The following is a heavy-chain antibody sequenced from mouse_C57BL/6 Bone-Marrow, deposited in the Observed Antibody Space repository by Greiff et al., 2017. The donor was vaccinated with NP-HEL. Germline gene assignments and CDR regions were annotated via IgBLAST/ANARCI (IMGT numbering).Heavy chain of an antibody. V-gene: IGHV1-7*01. CDR2: INPSSGYT. Sequence: QVQLQQSGAELAKPGASVKLSCKASGYTFTSYWMHWVKQRPGQGLEWIGYINPSSGYTKYNQKFKDKVTLTADKSSSTAYMQLSSLTYEDSAVYYCKGKGSGFANWGQGTLVTVSA. J-gene: IGHJ3*01. CDR3: KGKGSGFAN. CDR1: GYTFTSYW. D-gene: IGHD1-3*01.